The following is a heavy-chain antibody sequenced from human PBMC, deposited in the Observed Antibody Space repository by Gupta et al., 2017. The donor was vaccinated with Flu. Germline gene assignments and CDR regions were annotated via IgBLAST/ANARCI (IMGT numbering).Heavy chain of an antibody. CDR3: ARAIQLWATAADSLDV. CDR2: ISPYNGHA. CDR1: GYTFTSLA. D-gene: IGHD1-1*01. V-gene: IGHV1-18*01. J-gene: IGHJ3*01. Sequence: QVQLEQSGAEEKKPGASVRVSCKTSGYTFTSLAIGWVRQAPGHGLELMGWISPYNGHANYAPRFQGRVTMTTDTSPSTAYLELRSLKSDDTAVYFCARAIQLWATAADSLDVWGQGTMVIVSS.